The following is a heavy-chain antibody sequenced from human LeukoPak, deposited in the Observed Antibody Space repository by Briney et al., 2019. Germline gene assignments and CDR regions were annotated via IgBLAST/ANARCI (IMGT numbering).Heavy chain of an antibody. D-gene: IGHD3-22*01. CDR3: ARGGSYYDSSGYYDAFDI. J-gene: IGHJ3*02. Sequence: ASVKVSCKASGYTFTGYYMHWVRQAPGQGLEWMGWIDPNSGGTNYAQKFQGRVTMTRDTSISTAYMELSRLRSDDTAVYYCARGGSYYDSSGYYDAFDIWGQGTMVTVSS. CDR1: GYTFTGYY. V-gene: IGHV1-2*02. CDR2: IDPNSGGT.